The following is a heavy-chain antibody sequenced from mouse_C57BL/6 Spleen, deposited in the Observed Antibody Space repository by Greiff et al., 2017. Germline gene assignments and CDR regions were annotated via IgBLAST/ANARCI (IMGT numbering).Heavy chain of an antibody. CDR1: GFSLTSYA. J-gene: IGHJ3*01. V-gene: IGHV2-9-1*01. CDR2: IWTGGGT. CDR3: ASVYYDYDGAWFAY. D-gene: IGHD2-4*01. Sequence: VKLMESGPGLVAPSQSLSITCTVSGFSLTSYAISWVRQPPGKGLEWLGVIWTGGGTNYNSALKSRLSISKDNSKSQVFLKMNSLQTDDTARYYCASVYYDYDGAWFAYWGQGTLVTVSA.